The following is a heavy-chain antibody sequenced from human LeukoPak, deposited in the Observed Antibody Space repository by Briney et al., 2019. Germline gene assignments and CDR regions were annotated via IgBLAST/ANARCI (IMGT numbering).Heavy chain of an antibody. D-gene: IGHD6-19*01. CDR1: GFTFTNYG. CDR2: IRYDGSNK. V-gene: IGHV3-30*02. CDR3: AKDFTYSSGWYGQYNWFDP. J-gene: IGHJ5*02. Sequence: GGSLRLSCAASGFTFTNYGIHWVRQAPGKGLEWVAFIRYDGSNKYYADSVKGRFTISRDNSKNTLYLQMNSLRAEDTAVYYCAKDFTYSSGWYGQYNWFDPWGQGTLVTVSS.